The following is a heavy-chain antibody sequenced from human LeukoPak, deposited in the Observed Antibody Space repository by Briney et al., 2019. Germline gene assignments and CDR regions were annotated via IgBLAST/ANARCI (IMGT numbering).Heavy chain of an antibody. Sequence: SQTLSLTCAVSGGSISSGGYPWSWIPQPPGKGLEWIGYIYHSGNTYYNPSLKSRVTISVDRSKNQFSLKLSSVTAADTAVYYCARGMGGSGYYYFGYWGQGTLVTVSS. CDR2: IYHSGNT. CDR3: ARGMGGSGYYYFGY. D-gene: IGHD3-10*01. J-gene: IGHJ4*02. CDR1: GGSISSGGYP. V-gene: IGHV4-30-2*01.